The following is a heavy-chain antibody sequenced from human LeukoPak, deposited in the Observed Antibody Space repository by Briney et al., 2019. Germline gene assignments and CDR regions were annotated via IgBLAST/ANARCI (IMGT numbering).Heavy chain of an antibody. CDR2: ISSSSSYI. Sequence: GGSLRLSCAASGFTFSSYSMNWVRQAPGKGLEWVSSISSSSSYIYYADSVKGRFTISRDNAKNSLYLQMNSLRAEDTAVYYCARESRVVVPAAVTLDYWGQGTLLTVSS. V-gene: IGHV3-21*01. D-gene: IGHD2-2*01. CDR3: ARESRVVVPAAVTLDY. CDR1: GFTFSSYS. J-gene: IGHJ4*02.